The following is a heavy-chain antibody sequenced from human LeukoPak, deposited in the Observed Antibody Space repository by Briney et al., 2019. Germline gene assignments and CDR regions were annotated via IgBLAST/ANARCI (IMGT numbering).Heavy chain of an antibody. J-gene: IGHJ4*02. CDR1: GFTFSTYW. CDR3: AKDLAGEGY. V-gene: IGHV3-23*01. D-gene: IGHD6-19*01. Sequence: GGSLRLSCAASGFTFSTYWVHWVRQTPGKGLEWVSAISGSGGSTYYAGSVKGRFTISRDNSKNTLYLQVNSLRAEDTAIYYCAKDLAGEGYWGQGTLVTVSS. CDR2: ISGSGGST.